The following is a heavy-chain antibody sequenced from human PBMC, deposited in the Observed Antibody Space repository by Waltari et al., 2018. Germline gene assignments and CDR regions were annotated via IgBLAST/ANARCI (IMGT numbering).Heavy chain of an antibody. V-gene: IGHV3-33*01. CDR2: IWYEGSGK. CDR1: GFIFSSYG. CDR3: ASEKYTNGWYVGYFDN. Sequence: QVQLVESGGGVVQPGRSLRLSCAASGFIFSSYGMHWVRQAPGWGLDGVATIWYEGSGKVYADSVKGRFSISGDNSKNTLYLQMNSLGAEDTAVYYCASEKYTNGWYVGYFDNWGQGTLVTVSS. D-gene: IGHD6-19*01. J-gene: IGHJ4*02.